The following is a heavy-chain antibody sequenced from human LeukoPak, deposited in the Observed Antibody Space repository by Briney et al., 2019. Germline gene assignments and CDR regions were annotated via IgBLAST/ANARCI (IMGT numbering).Heavy chain of an antibody. CDR1: GGSFSGYY. CDR3: ARAVYGMDV. Sequence: SETLSLTCAVYGGSFSGYYWSWIRQPPGQGLEWIGEINHSGSTNYNPSLKSRVTISVDTSKNQFSLKLSSVTAADTAVYYCARAVYGMDVWGQGTTVTVSS. V-gene: IGHV4-34*01. CDR2: INHSGST. J-gene: IGHJ6*02.